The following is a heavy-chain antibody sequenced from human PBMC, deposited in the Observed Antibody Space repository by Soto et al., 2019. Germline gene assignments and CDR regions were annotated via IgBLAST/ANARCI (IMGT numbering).Heavy chain of an antibody. Sequence: QVQLQESGPGLVKPSKTLSLTCTVSGASINSGNYYWTWIRQTPGRGLEWIGYVYHSGRAYYNPSLNRRLSISVDTSRNLFSLKLNSVTAADTAVYYGASGMEGDMVRTYPSVFDFWGQGTLVTVSS. CDR3: ASGMEGDMVRTYPSVFDF. CDR2: VYHSGRA. D-gene: IGHD3-10*01. CDR1: GASINSGNYY. J-gene: IGHJ4*02. V-gene: IGHV4-30-4*01.